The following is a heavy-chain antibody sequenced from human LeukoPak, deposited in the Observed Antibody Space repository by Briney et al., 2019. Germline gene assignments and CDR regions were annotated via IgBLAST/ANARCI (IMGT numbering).Heavy chain of an antibody. CDR1: GYTFTSYG. V-gene: IGHV1-18*04. CDR3: ARDTLYCSSTGCYQGGVNFDY. Sequence: ASVKVSCKASGYTFTSYGIGWVRQAPGQGLEWMGWISAYNGNTNYAQKLQGRVTMTTDTSTSTAYMELRSLRSDDTAVYYCARDTLYCSSTGCYQGGVNFDYWGQGTLVTGSS. CDR2: ISAYNGNT. J-gene: IGHJ4*02. D-gene: IGHD2-2*01.